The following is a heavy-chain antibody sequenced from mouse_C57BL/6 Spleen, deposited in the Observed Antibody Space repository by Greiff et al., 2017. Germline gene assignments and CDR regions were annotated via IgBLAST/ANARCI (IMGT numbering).Heavy chain of an antibody. CDR1: GYTFTSYT. CDR2: INPSSGCT. D-gene: IGHD1-1*01. J-gene: IGHJ4*01. V-gene: IGHV1-4*01. CDR3: AGARCGSNAMDC. Sequence: QVQLKESGAELARPGASVKMSCKASGYTFTSYTMHWVKQRPGQGLEWIGYINPSSGCTKYNQKFKDKATLTADKSSSTAYMQLGRLTYKEASVCDSAGARCGSNAMDCWGQGTSVTGSS.